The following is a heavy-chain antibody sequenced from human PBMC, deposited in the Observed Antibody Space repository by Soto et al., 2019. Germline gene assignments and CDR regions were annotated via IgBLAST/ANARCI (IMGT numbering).Heavy chain of an antibody. CDR1: AFTFSSYD. J-gene: IGHJ4*02. CDR3: ARAVDSSGWYDY. D-gene: IGHD6-19*01. V-gene: IGHV3-13*01. CDR2: IGTAGDT. Sequence: PGGPLRLSCAASAFTFSSYDMHWVRQATGKGLEWVSAIGTAGDTYYPGSVKGRFTISRENAKNSLYLQMNSLRAGDTAVYYCARAVDSSGWYDYWGQGTLVTVSS.